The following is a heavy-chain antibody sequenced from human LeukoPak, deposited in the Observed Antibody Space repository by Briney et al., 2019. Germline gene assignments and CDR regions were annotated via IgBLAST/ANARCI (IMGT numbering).Heavy chain of an antibody. CDR3: ARDRAPHNEKTY. D-gene: IGHD5-24*01. CDR2: VYTTGNT. CDR1: GASISSGSFF. J-gene: IGHJ4*02. V-gene: IGHV4-61*02. Sequence: SETLSLTCTVSGASISSGSFFYSWIRQPAGKGLEWIGRVYTTGNTNYSPSLKSRVIISLDTSKNQFSLRLSSVTAADTAVYYCARDRAPHNEKTYWGQGTLVTVSS.